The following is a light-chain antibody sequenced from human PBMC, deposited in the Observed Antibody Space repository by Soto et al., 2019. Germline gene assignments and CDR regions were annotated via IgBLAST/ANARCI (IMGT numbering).Light chain of an antibody. J-gene: IGLJ3*02. V-gene: IGLV2-11*01. CDR1: SSDVGAYDY. CDR3: CSYSGYYTWV. Sequence: QSARTQPRSVSGSPGQSVTISCTGTSSDVGAYDYVSWYQQHPGKAPKLMIYDVSKRPSGVPDRFSGSKSGNTASLTISGLQAEDEADYYCCSYSGYYTWVFGGGTKLTVL. CDR2: DVS.